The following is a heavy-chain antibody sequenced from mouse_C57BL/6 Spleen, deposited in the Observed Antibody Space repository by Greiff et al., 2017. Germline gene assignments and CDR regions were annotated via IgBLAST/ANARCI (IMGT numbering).Heavy chain of an antibody. CDR3: AREAFYYGSSYVYYAMDY. D-gene: IGHD1-1*01. Sequence: QVQLQQSGAELVRPGASVKMSCKASGYTFTSYNVHWVKQTPRQGLEWIGAIYPGNGDTSYNQKFKGKATLTVDKSSSTAYMQLSSLTSEDSAVYFCAREAFYYGSSYVYYAMDYWGQGTSVTVSS. CDR1: GYTFTSYN. J-gene: IGHJ4*01. V-gene: IGHV1-12*01. CDR2: IYPGNGDT.